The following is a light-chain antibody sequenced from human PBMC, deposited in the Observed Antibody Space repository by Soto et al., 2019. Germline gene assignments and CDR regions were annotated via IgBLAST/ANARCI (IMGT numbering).Light chain of an antibody. V-gene: IGKV3-20*01. CDR1: QDVSSTY. J-gene: IGKJ5*01. Sequence: EIVLTQSPGTLSLSPGERATLSCRASQDVSSTYLAWYQQQPGQAPRLLIYGASSRATGIPDRFSGSGSGTDFTLTISRLEPEDFAVYSCQQYSSSPPTFGQGTRLEIK. CDR3: QQYSSSPPT. CDR2: GAS.